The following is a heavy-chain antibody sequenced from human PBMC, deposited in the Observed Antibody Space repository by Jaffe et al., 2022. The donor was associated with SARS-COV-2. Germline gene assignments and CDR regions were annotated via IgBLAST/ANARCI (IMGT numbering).Heavy chain of an antibody. V-gene: IGHV4-34*01. D-gene: IGHD2-2*01. J-gene: IGHJ6*02. CDR3: ARGLVAHQLSNPAPIYYYYYGMDV. Sequence: QVQLQQWGAGLLKPSETLSLTCAVYGGSFSGYYWSWIRQPPGKGLEWIGEINHSGSTNYNPSLKSRVTISVDTSKNQFSLKLSSVTAADTAVYYCARGLVAHQLSNPAPIYYYYYGMDVWGQGTTVTVSS. CDR2: INHSGST. CDR1: GGSFSGYY.